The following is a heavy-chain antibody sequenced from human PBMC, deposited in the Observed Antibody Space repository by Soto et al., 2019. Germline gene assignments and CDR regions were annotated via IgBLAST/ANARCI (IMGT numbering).Heavy chain of an antibody. V-gene: IGHV4-34*01. J-gene: IGHJ4*02. CDR3: ARGGGGWYSDY. CDR2: INHSGST. D-gene: IGHD6-19*01. Sequence: SETLSLTCAVYGGSFSGYYWSWIRQPPGKGLEWIGEINHSGSTNYNPSLKSRVTISVDTSKNQFSLKLSSVTAADTAVYYCARGGGGWYSDYWGQGTLVTVSS. CDR1: GGSFSGYY.